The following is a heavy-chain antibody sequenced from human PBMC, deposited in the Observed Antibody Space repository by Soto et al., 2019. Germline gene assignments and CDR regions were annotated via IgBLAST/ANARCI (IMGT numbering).Heavy chain of an antibody. J-gene: IGHJ4*02. Sequence: GGSLRLSCAASGFSFSSYAMHWVRQAPGKGLEWVAVISYDGSNKYYADSVKGRFTISRDNSKNTLYLQMNSLRPEDTAVYYCARESGGSCIDYWGQGSLVTVSS. D-gene: IGHD2-15*01. V-gene: IGHV3-30*04. CDR2: ISYDGSNK. CDR3: ARESGGSCIDY. CDR1: GFSFSSYA.